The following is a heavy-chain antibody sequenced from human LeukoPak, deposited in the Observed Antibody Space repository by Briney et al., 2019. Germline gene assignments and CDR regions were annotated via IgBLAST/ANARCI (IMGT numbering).Heavy chain of an antibody. D-gene: IGHD3-9*01. CDR1: GFTFSSYY. Sequence: GGSLRLSCAASGFTFSSYYMSWVRQAPGKGLEWVANIKQDGSQKYYVDSVKGRFTISKDNAKNSVYLQMNSLRAEDAAVYYCARDAPSDWLSNDAFDIWGQGTMVTVSS. J-gene: IGHJ3*02. CDR2: IKQDGSQK. V-gene: IGHV3-7*01. CDR3: ARDAPSDWLSNDAFDI.